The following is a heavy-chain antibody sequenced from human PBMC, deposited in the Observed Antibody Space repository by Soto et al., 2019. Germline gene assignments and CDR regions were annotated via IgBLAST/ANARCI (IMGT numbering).Heavy chain of an antibody. CDR2: ISAYNGNT. CDR3: ARDEPRMYYDSSEGWFDP. V-gene: IGHV1-18*01. J-gene: IGHJ5*02. CDR1: GYTFTSYG. Sequence: QVQLVQSGAEVKKPGASVKVSCKASGYTFTSYGISWVRQAPGQGLEWMGWISAYNGNTNYAQKLQGRVTMTTDTSTSKAYMELRSLRSEDTAVYYGARDEPRMYYDSSEGWFDPWGQGTLVTVSS. D-gene: IGHD3-22*01.